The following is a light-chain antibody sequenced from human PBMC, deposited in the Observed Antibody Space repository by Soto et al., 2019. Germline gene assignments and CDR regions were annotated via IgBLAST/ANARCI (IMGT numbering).Light chain of an antibody. Sequence: QSVLTQPPSASGTPGQRDSISCSGSSSNIGRNTVNWYQQLPGTAPKVLIYSNDQRPSGVPDRFSGSKSGTSASLAISGLQSEDEADYYCAAWDDRLNGQGVFGGGTKLTVL. V-gene: IGLV1-44*01. CDR2: SND. CDR1: SSNIGRNT. CDR3: AAWDDRLNGQGV. J-gene: IGLJ3*02.